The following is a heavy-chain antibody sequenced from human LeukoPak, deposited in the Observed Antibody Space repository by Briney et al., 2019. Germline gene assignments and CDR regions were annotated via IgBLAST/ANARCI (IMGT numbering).Heavy chain of an antibody. Sequence: HSGGSLRLSCAASGFTFSSYGMHWVRQAPGKGLEWVATISFDGRNEYYADSVKGRFTISRDNTKNTLYLQMSSLRVEDTAVYYCAKDKFSSSSNYFDYWGQGTLVTVSS. V-gene: IGHV3-30*18. J-gene: IGHJ4*02. CDR1: GFTFSSYG. D-gene: IGHD6-6*01. CDR3: AKDKFSSSSNYFDY. CDR2: ISFDGRNE.